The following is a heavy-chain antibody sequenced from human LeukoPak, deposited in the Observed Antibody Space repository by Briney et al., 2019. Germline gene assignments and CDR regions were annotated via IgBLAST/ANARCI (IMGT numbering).Heavy chain of an antibody. CDR1: GFTFSSYE. CDR3: ARGDDYGVFDY. V-gene: IGHV3-48*03. Sequence: QPRGSLRLSCAASGFTFSSYEMNWVRQAPGKGLEWVSYISSSGSTIYYADSVKGRFTISRDNAKNSLYLQMNSLRAEDTAVYYCARGDDYGVFDYWGQGTLVTVSS. D-gene: IGHD4-17*01. CDR2: ISSSGSTI. J-gene: IGHJ4*02.